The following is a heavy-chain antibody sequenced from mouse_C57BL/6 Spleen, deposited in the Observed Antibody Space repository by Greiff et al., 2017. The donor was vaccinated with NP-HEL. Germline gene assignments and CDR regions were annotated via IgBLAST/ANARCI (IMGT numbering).Heavy chain of an antibody. CDR3: AKFITTEGAMDY. J-gene: IGHJ4*01. D-gene: IGHD1-1*01. CDR1: GFSLTSYG. V-gene: IGHV2-5*01. Sequence: VHLVESGPGLVQPSQSLSITCTVSGFSLTSYGVHWVRQSPGKGLEWLGVIWRGGSTDYNAAFMSRLSITKDNSKSQVFFKMNSLQADDTAIYYCAKFITTEGAMDYWGQGTSVTVSS. CDR2: IWRGGST.